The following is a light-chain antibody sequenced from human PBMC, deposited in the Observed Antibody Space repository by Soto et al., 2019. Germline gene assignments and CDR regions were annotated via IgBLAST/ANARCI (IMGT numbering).Light chain of an antibody. V-gene: IGKV3-15*01. CDR2: GAS. J-gene: IGKJ1*01. Sequence: EIVMTQSPATLSVSPGERATLSCRASQSVSSNLAWYQQKPRQAPRLLIYGASTRATGIPARFSGSGSGTEFTLTISSLQSEDFAVYYCQQYNNWPRTVGQGTEVEIK. CDR1: QSVSSN. CDR3: QQYNNWPRT.